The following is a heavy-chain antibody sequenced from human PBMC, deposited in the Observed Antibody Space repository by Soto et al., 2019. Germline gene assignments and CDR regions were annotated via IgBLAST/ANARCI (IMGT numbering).Heavy chain of an antibody. CDR3: ARDLPFLNVLRFLELFPEDYYYYGMDV. D-gene: IGHD3-3*01. V-gene: IGHV1-18*01. J-gene: IGHJ6*02. CDR1: GYTFTSYG. CDR2: ISAYNGNT. Sequence: QVQLVHSGAEVKKPGASVKVSCKASGYTFTSYGISWVRQAPGQGLEWMGWISAYNGNTNYAQKLQGRVTRTTDTSTRTAYMELRSLRSDDTDVYYCARDLPFLNVLRFLELFPEDYYYYGMDVWGQGTTVTVSS.